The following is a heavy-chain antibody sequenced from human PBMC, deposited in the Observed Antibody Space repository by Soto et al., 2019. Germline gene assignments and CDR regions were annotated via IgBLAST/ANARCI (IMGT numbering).Heavy chain of an antibody. V-gene: IGHV3-21*01. CDR2: ISSSSYI. CDR3: ARDTVTTKYYFDY. Sequence: LRLSCAASGFTFSSYSMNWVRQAPGKGLEWVSSISSSSYIYYADSVKGRFTISRDNAKNSLYLQMNSLRAEDTAVYYCARDTVTTKYYFDYWGQGTLVTVSS. D-gene: IGHD4-17*01. CDR1: GFTFSSYS. J-gene: IGHJ4*02.